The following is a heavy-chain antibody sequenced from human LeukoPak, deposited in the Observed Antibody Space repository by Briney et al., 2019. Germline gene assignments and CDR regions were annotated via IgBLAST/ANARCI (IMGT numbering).Heavy chain of an antibody. V-gene: IGHV4-61*02. CDR3: ASGGYYYGSGSPYYFDY. CDR1: GDSISSGSYY. Sequence: SQTLSLTCTVSGDSISSGSYYWSWIRQPAGKGLEWIGRIHISGSTNYNPSLKSRVTISVDTSKNQFSLKLSSVTAADTAVYYCASGGYYYGSGSPYYFDYWGQGTLVTVSS. CDR2: IHISGST. D-gene: IGHD3-10*01. J-gene: IGHJ4*02.